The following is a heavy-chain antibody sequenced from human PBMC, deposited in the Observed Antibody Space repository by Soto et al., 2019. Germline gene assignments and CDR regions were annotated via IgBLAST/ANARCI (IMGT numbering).Heavy chain of an antibody. J-gene: IGHJ4*02. CDR2: ISAYNGNT. CDR3: ARDLPRYCSGGSCYSVDY. D-gene: IGHD2-15*01. V-gene: IGHV1-18*01. Sequence: GASVKVSCKASGYTFTSYGISWVRQAPGQGLEWMGWISAYNGNTNYAQKLQGRVTMTTDTSTSTAYMELRSLRSDDTAVYYFARDLPRYCSGGSCYSVDYWGQGTLVTVSS. CDR1: GYTFTSYG.